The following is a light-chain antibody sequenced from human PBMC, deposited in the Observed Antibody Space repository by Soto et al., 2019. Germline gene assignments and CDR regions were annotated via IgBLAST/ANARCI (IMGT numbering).Light chain of an antibody. CDR2: VAS. J-gene: IGKJ4*01. Sequence: DFQLTQSPSSLSASVGDRVTITCRSSQSVTTYLNWYQQKPGKASKLLIYVASVLQTGVPSRFSGSGSGTNFSLTINGLQPEDFATYFCQQTYSIPPLTFGGGTRVEIK. CDR3: QQTYSIPPLT. CDR1: QSVTTY. V-gene: IGKV1-39*01.